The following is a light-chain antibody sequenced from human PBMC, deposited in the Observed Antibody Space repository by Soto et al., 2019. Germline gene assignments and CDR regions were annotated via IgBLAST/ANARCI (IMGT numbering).Light chain of an antibody. Sequence: IVLTQSPGTLSLSPGERATLSCRASQSVSSRHLAWYQQKPGQAPRLLIYAASSRATDIPDRFSGAGSGTDFSLTISRLQPEDFAVYYCVQYESPALYTFGQGTKLYIK. V-gene: IGKV3-20*01. J-gene: IGKJ2*01. CDR3: VQYESPALYT. CDR1: QSVSSRH. CDR2: AAS.